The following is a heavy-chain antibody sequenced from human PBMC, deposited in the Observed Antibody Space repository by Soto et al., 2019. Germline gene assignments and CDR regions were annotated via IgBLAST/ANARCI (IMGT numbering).Heavy chain of an antibody. CDR3: AISAWNYGGPLNWLDP. D-gene: IGHD1-7*01. CDR1: GVTLTSYA. J-gene: IGHJ5*02. V-gene: IGHV1-69*13. Sequence: VASVKVSCRASGVTLTSYAVNWVREAPGPGFEMLGVVVPMLNPLKYAQRLQGRVTIAADESTTTAFMELSSLRSDYTAVYYCAISAWNYGGPLNWLDPWGQGTLVTVSS. CDR2: VVPMLNPL.